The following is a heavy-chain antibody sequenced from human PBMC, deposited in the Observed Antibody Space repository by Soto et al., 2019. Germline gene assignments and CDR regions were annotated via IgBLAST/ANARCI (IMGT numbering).Heavy chain of an antibody. CDR2: ISSSGSTI. J-gene: IGHJ3*02. Sequence: CSAACRVTLCVSEVALIRQAPGKGLEWVSYISSSGSTIYYADSVKGRFTISRDNAKNSLYLQMNSLRAEDTAVYYCASSPAIPIWGQGTMVSVSS. V-gene: IGHV3-11*01. CDR1: RVTLCVSE. CDR3: ASSPAIPI.